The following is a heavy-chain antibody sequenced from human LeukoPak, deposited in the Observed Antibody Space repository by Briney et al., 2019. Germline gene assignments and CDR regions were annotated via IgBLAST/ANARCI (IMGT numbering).Heavy chain of an antibody. D-gene: IGHD1-26*01. J-gene: IGHJ3*01. CDR1: GFSLDDYA. V-gene: IGHV3-9*01. Sequence: GGSLRLSCAASGFSLDDYAMHWVRQAPGQGLEWVSSISWDGRNMAYAASVKGRFTISRDNAQNSLCLQMYSLKTEDTAFYCCIKDMGFDLLKDAFDLWGQGMLVTVSS. CDR3: IKDMGFDLLKDAFDL. CDR2: ISWDGRNM.